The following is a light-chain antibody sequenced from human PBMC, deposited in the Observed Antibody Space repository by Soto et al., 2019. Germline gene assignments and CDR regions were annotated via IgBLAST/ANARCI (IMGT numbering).Light chain of an antibody. Sequence: EIVLTQSPGTLSLSPGETATLSCRASQSVSSSYLAWYQQKPGQAPRLLIYGASSRATGIPDRFSGGGSGTDFTLTVSRLEPEDCAVYYCQQYGGSPTYTFGQGTKLEIK. V-gene: IGKV3-20*01. CDR2: GAS. CDR3: QQYGGSPTYT. J-gene: IGKJ2*01. CDR1: QSVSSSY.